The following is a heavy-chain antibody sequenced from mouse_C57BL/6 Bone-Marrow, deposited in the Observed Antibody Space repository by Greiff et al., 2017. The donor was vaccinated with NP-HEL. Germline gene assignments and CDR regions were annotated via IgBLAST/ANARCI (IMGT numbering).Heavy chain of an antibody. J-gene: IGHJ1*03. V-gene: IGHV7-3*01. CDR2: IRNKANGYTT. Sequence: EVQLVESGGGLVQPGGSLSLSCAASGFTFTDYYMSWVRQPPGKALEWLGFIRNKANGYTTEYSASVKGRFTISRDNSQSILYSQMNALRASDRATYYCASREGPRYGSSYTYWYFDVWGTGTTVTVSS. D-gene: IGHD1-1*01. CDR1: GFTFTDYY. CDR3: ASREGPRYGSSYTYWYFDV.